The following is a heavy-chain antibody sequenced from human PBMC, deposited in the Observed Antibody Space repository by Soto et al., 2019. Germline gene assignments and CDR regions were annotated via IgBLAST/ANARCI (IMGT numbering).Heavy chain of an antibody. CDR1: GFTFSSYG. J-gene: IGHJ3*02. V-gene: IGHV3-30*18. Sequence: QVQLVESGGGVVQPGRSLRLSCAASGFTFSSYGMHWVRQAPGKGLEWVAVISYDGSNKYYADSVKGRFTISRDNSKNTLYLQMNSLRAEDTAVYYCAKFGGLDNWNDYAFDIWGQGTMVTVSS. CDR2: ISYDGSNK. D-gene: IGHD1-1*01. CDR3: AKFGGLDNWNDYAFDI.